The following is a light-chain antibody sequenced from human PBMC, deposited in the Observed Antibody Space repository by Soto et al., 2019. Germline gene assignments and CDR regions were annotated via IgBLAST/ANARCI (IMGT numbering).Light chain of an antibody. V-gene: IGKV3-20*01. CDR1: ESVSND. CDR3: QQYGSSLT. Sequence: EIVLTQSPGTLSLSPGERTTLSCRASESVSNDLAWYQQKPGQSPRLLIYGASTRATGIPARFSGSGSGTDFTLTISRLEPEDFAVYYCQQYGSSLTFGGGTKVDIK. J-gene: IGKJ4*01. CDR2: GAS.